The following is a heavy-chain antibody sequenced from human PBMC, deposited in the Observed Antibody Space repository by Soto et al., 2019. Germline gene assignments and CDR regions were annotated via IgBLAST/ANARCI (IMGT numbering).Heavy chain of an antibody. D-gene: IGHD4-4*01. CDR1: GFSFSASA. Sequence: GGSLRLSCAASGFSFSASAMHWVRQASGKGQEWVGRMRRKANNYATVYAASVKGRFTISRDDSKHTAYLQMNSLKIEDTAVYYCTRDNDYTAFYYYMEVWGKGTTVTVSS. CDR3: TRDNDYTAFYYYMEV. CDR2: MRRKANNYAT. V-gene: IGHV3-73*01. J-gene: IGHJ6*03.